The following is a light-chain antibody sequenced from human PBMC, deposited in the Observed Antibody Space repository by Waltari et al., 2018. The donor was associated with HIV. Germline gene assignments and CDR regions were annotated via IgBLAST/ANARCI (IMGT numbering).Light chain of an antibody. CDR2: AAS. CDR3: QQYNSYPLT. J-gene: IGKJ3*01. Sequence: DIQMTQSPSSLSASVGDRVTITCRASQGISTYLAWFQQKPGKAHKSLIFAASSLQSGVPSIFSGSGSGTDFTLTISSLQPEDFATYYCQQYNSYPLTFGPGTKVDIK. CDR1: QGISTY. V-gene: IGKV1-16*01.